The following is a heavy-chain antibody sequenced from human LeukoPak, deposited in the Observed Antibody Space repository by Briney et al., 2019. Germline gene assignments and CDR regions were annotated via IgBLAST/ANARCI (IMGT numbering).Heavy chain of an antibody. D-gene: IGHD3-22*01. CDR3: ARAYYYDSSGYRSDAFDI. V-gene: IGHV3-20*01. J-gene: IGHJ3*02. CDR1: GFTFDDYG. CDR2: INWNGGST. Sequence: GGSLRLSCAASGFTFDDYGMSWVRQAPGKGLEWVSGINWNGGSTGYADSVKGRFTISRDNAKNSLYLQMNSLRAEDTALYHCARAYYYDSSGYRSDAFDIWGQGTMVTVSS.